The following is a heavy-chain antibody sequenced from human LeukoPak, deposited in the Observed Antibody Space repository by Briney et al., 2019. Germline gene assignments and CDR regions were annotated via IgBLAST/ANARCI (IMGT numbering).Heavy chain of an antibody. Sequence: SETLSLTCTVSGGSISSRTYYWGWIRQPPGKGLEWIGSIYYTGSTFYNPSLKSRVTISVDTSKNQFSMKLSSVTAADTAVYYCARGPPSTAIVVSLWGRGTLVTVSS. CDR1: GGSISSRTYY. CDR2: IYYTGST. J-gene: IGHJ2*01. V-gene: IGHV4-39*07. CDR3: ARGPPSTAIVVSL. D-gene: IGHD3-22*01.